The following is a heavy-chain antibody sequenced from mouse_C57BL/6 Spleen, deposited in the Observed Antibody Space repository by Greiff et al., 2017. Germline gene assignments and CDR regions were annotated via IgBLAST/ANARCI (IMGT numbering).Heavy chain of an antibody. J-gene: IGHJ4*01. CDR1: GFNIKDYY. Sequence: EVKLQESGAELVKPGASVKLSCTASGFNIKDYYMHWVKQRTEQGLAWIGRIDPEDGETKYAPKFQGKATITADTSSNTAYLQLSSLTSEDTAIYYCAIITTVVEDYARDYWGQGTSVTVAA. CDR3: AIITTVVEDYARDY. V-gene: IGHV14-2*01. D-gene: IGHD1-1*01. CDR2: IDPEDGET.